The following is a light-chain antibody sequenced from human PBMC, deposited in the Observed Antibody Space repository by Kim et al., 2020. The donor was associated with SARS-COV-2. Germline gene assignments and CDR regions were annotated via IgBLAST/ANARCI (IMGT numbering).Light chain of an antibody. CDR3: GTWHSSLSAGV. CDR2: DNN. Sequence: GQKVTSSCSGSSSNIGNNYVSWYQQLPGTAPKLLIYDNNKRPSGIPDRFSGSKSGTSATLGITGLQTGDEADYYCGTWHSSLSAGVFGGGTQLTVL. J-gene: IGLJ2*01. V-gene: IGLV1-51*01. CDR1: SSNIGNNY.